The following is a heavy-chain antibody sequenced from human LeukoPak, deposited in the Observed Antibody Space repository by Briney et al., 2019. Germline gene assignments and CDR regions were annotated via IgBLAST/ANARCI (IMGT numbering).Heavy chain of an antibody. CDR3: ARGYDSSASPDY. CDR1: GFTFSSYW. V-gene: IGHV3-74*01. J-gene: IGHJ4*02. D-gene: IGHD3-22*01. CDR2: INSDGSST. Sequence: HPGGSLRLSCAASGFTFSSYWMHWVRQAPGKGLVWVSRINSDGSSTSYADSVKGRFTISRDNAKNALYLQMNSLRAEDTAVYYCARGYDSSASPDYWGQGTLVTVSS.